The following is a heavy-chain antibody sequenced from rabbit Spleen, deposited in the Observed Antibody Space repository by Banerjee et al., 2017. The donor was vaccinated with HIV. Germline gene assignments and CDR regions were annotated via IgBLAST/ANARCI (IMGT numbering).Heavy chain of an antibody. V-gene: IGHV1S45*01. D-gene: IGHD2-1*01. J-gene: IGHJ4*01. CDR1: GVSFNDKDV. CDR3: ARGSATMTMVITGYYLKL. Sequence: QEQLEESGGGLVKPEGSLTLTCKASGVSFNDKDVMCWVRQAPGKGLEWIGCIDTGDGDTDYANWPKGRFTISKTSSTTVTLQMTSLTVADTATYFCARGSATMTMVITGYYLKLWGPGTLVTVS. CDR2: IDTGDGDT.